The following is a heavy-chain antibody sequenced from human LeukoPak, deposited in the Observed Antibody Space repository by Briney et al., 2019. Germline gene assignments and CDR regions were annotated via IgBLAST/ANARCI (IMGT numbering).Heavy chain of an antibody. J-gene: IGHJ4*02. CDR1: GFTFSSYA. Sequence: GGSLRLSCAATGFTFSSYAMSWVRQARGKGVEGVSRISTYGGSTYYADSVKGRFTISRDKSKNMLYLQMNSLRAEDTALYYCAKDHYDSGNSFFCYWGRGTLVTVSS. V-gene: IGHV3-23*01. CDR2: ISTYGGST. CDR3: AKDHYDSGNSFFCY. D-gene: IGHD3-22*01.